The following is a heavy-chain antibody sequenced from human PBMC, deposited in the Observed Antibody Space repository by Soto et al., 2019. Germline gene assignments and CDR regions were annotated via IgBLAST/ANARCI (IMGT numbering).Heavy chain of an antibody. Sequence: SETLSLTCTVSGGSISSYYWSWIRQPPGKGLEWIGYIYYSGSTNYNPSLKSRVTISVDTSKNQFSLKLSSVTAADTAVYYCARVDSRITMVRGVKNEYFQHWGQGTLVTVSS. V-gene: IGHV4-59*01. J-gene: IGHJ1*01. CDR2: IYYSGST. CDR3: ARVDSRITMVRGVKNEYFQH. CDR1: GGSISSYY. D-gene: IGHD3-10*01.